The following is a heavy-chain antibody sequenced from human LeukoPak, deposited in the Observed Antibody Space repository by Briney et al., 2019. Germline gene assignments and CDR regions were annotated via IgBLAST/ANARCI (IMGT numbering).Heavy chain of an antibody. V-gene: IGHV3-33*01. CDR1: GFTFSSYG. D-gene: IGHD1-26*01. CDR3: AREAAESGNASDI. J-gene: IGHJ3*02. CDR2: IWYDGSNK. Sequence: GGSLRLSCAASGFTFSSYGMHWVRQAPGKGLEWVAVIWYDGSNKYYADSVKGRFTISRDNSKNTLYLQMNSLRAEDTAVYYCAREAAESGNASDIWGQGTMVTVSS.